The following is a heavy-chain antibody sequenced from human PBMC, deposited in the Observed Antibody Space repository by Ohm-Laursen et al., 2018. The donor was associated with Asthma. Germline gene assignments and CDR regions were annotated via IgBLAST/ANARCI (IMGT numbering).Heavy chain of an antibody. Sequence: GASVKVSCKSLGGTLGTSVIGWVRQAPGQGLEWLGGINSVFGTSTYAQKFHDRFTITADESTSTVYMTLSSLTSEDTAAYYCARQTLKNSLNPYYFESWGQGTLVTVSS. D-gene: IGHD3-9*01. J-gene: IGHJ4*02. V-gene: IGHV1-69*13. CDR3: ARQTLKNSLNPYYFES. CDR2: INSVFGTS. CDR1: GGTLGTSV.